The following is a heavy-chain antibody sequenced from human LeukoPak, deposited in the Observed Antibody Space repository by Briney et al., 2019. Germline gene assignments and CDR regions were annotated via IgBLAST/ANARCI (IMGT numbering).Heavy chain of an antibody. CDR2: INPHSGGT. Sequence: ASVKVSCKASGYTFTGYYIHWARQAPGQGLEWMGWINPHSGGTNYAQKFQARVTMTRDTSINTAYMELSRLRSDDTAVYYCARGPYCSGGTCYSQYFDYWGQGTLVTVSS. CDR1: GYTFTGYY. D-gene: IGHD2-15*01. V-gene: IGHV1-2*02. J-gene: IGHJ4*02. CDR3: ARGPYCSGGTCYSQYFDY.